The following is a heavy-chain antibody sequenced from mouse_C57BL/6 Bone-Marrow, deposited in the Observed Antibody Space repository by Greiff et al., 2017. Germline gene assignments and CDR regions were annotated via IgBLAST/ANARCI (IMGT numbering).Heavy chain of an antibody. CDR3: ASCGNYVDYAMDY. CDR1: GYTFTSYW. Sequence: VQLQQPGAELVKPGASVKMSCKASGYTFTSYWITWVKQRPGQGLEWIGDIYPGSGSTNYNEKFKSKATLTVDTSSSTAYMQLSGLTSVDSAVYYCASCGNYVDYAMDYWGQGTSVTVSS. J-gene: IGHJ4*01. D-gene: IGHD2-1*01. V-gene: IGHV1-55*01. CDR2: IYPGSGST.